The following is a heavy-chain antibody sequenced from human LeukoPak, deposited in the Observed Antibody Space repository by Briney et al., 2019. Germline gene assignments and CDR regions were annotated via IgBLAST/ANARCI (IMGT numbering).Heavy chain of an antibody. D-gene: IGHD3-10*01. CDR2: IYTSGST. CDR3: ARDKYVYGSGSIFDY. CDR1: GGSISSYY. J-gene: IGHJ4*02. V-gene: IGHV4-4*07. Sequence: PSETLSLTCTVSGGSISSYYWSWIRQPAGKGLEWIGLIYTSGSTNYNPSLKSRVTMSVDTSKNQFSLKLSSVTAADTAVYYCARDKYVYGSGSIFDYWGQGTLVTVSS.